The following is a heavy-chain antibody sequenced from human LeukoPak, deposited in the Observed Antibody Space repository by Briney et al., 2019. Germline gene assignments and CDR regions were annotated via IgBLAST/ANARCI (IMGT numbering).Heavy chain of an antibody. J-gene: IGHJ5*02. Sequence: SSSQVSCKACSGTCISYAMSWVLRPPGQGLEWMGGIIPIFGTANCAQKLQGRVTITTDESTSTAYMELSSLRSEDTAVYYCARAKRRAAAGTGWFDPWGQGTLVTVSS. CDR3: ARAKRRAAAGTGWFDP. CDR1: SGTCISYA. V-gene: IGHV1-69*05. CDR2: IIPIFGTA. D-gene: IGHD6-13*01.